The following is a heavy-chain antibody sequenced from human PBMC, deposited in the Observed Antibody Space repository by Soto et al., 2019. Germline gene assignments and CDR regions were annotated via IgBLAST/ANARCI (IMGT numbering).Heavy chain of an antibody. Sequence: QVQLVESGGGVVQPGTSLRLSCAASGFTLSSYSRHWVRQAPGKGLEWVAVISYDGNTQFYGDSVKGRFIVSRDNSRNTLYLQLNNLQAEDTAVYYCAKVSRPSRISTPDFDYWGQGTLVTVSS. CDR2: ISYDGNTQ. CDR1: GFTLSSYS. J-gene: IGHJ4*02. CDR3: AKVSRPSRISTPDFDY. V-gene: IGHV3-30-3*01.